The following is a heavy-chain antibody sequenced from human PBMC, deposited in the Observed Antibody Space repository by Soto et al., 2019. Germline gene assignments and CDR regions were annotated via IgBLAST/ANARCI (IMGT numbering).Heavy chain of an antibody. CDR2: ISGSGSDT. D-gene: IGHD4-17*01. V-gene: IGHV3-23*01. J-gene: IGHJ3*01. CDR1: GFTFITYA. Sequence: LRLSCAASGFTFITYAMSWVRQAPGKGLEWVSAISGSGSDTYHADSVKGRFTISRDNSISTLYLQMNSLRTEDTAVYYCAHPRGYGVFDAYDFWGQGAMVSVSS. CDR3: AHPRGYGVFDAYDF.